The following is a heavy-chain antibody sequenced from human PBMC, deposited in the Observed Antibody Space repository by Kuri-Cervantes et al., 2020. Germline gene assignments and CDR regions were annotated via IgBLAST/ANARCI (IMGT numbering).Heavy chain of an antibody. D-gene: IGHD3-16*02. CDR1: GGSVSSGSYY. V-gene: IGHV4-61*01. Sequence: SETLSLTCTVSGGSVSSGSYYWSWIRQPPGKGLEWIGYIYYSGTTNYNPSLKSRVTISVDTSKNQFSLKLSSVTAADTAVYYCARERGYDYIWGSYRRCIFDYWGQGTLVTVSS. J-gene: IGHJ4*02. CDR2: IYYSGTT. CDR3: ARERGYDYIWGSYRRCIFDY.